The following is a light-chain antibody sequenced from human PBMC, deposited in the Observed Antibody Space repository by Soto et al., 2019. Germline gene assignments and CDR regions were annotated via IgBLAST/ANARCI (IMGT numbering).Light chain of an antibody. V-gene: IGKV1-5*03. J-gene: IGKJ2*01. CDR2: KAS. Sequence: DIQMTQSPSTLSASVGDRVTITCRASQSISSWLAWYQQKPGKAPKLLIYKASSLESGVPSRFSGSGSGTEFTLTISSLQPDDFANYYCQQYNSYSRYTFGQGTKLEIK. CDR1: QSISSW. CDR3: QQYNSYSRYT.